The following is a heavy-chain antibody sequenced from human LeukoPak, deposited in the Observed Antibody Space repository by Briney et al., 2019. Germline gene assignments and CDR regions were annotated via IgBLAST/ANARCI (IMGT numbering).Heavy chain of an antibody. Sequence: GGSLRLSCAASGLTFRSFSMNWVRQAPGKGLEWVSFIRSSSSYIYYADSVKGRFTTSRDNAKNSLYLQMNSLRAEDTAVYYCARPGIAVAGEFFDYWGQGTLVTVSS. CDR3: ARPGIAVAGEFFDY. D-gene: IGHD6-19*01. J-gene: IGHJ4*02. CDR2: IRSSSSYI. CDR1: GLTFRSFS. V-gene: IGHV3-21*01.